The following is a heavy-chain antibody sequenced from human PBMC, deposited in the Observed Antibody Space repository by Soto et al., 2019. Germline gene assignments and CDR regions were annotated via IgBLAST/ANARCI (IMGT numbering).Heavy chain of an antibody. CDR2: IVVGSGNT. Sequence: ASVKVSFKASGFTFTSSAVQWVRQARGQRLEWIGWIVVGSGNTNYAQKFQERVTITRDMSTSTAYMELSSLRSEDTAVYYCAADYYSSSWTYYYYGMDVWGQGTTVTVSS. CDR1: GFTFTSSA. CDR3: AADYYSSSWTYYYYGMDV. V-gene: IGHV1-58*01. D-gene: IGHD6-13*01. J-gene: IGHJ6*02.